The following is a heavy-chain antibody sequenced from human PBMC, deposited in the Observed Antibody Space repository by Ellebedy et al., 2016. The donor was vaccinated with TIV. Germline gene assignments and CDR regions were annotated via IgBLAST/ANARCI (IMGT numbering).Heavy chain of an antibody. CDR3: ARDRDESSPGDDFDF. V-gene: IGHV3-74*01. CDR1: GFTFSSHW. D-gene: IGHD2-2*01. CDR2: IHRDGSFT. Sequence: GGSLRLXCTASGFTFSSHWMHWVRQGPEKGLLWVSRIHRDGSFTSYADFVKGRFTISRDNAKNMLFLQMNNLRIEDTGVYYCARDRDESSPGDDFDFWGQGTTVTVSS. J-gene: IGHJ3*01.